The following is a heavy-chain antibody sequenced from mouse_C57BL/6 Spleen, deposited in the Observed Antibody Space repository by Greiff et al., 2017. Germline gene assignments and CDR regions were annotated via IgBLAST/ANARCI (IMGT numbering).Heavy chain of an antibody. V-gene: IGHV5-6*01. D-gene: IGHD1-1*01. CDR1: GFTFSSYG. J-gene: IGHJ2*01. CDR3: ARQTTVVPYFDY. Sequence: DVQLVESGGDLVKPGGSLKLSCAASGFTFSSYGMSWVRQTPDKRLEWVATISSGGSYTYYPDSVKGRFTISRDNAKNTLYLQMSSLKSEDTAMYYCARQTTVVPYFDYWGQGTTLTVSS. CDR2: ISSGGSYT.